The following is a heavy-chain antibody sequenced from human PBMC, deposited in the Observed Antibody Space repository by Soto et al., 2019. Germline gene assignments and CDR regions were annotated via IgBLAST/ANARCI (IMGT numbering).Heavy chain of an antibody. Sequence: QVQLVQSGAEVKKPGASVRVSCKASGYSFSSHYMHWVKQAPGQGLEWLGIINPTGGSTTYAQKSQVGATLTAATERKTVYMELRSLRSAAAAGYYCPRSWTDDEGHLAPCGQATLV. CDR1: GYSFSSHY. CDR3: PRSWTDDEGHLAP. CDR2: INPTGGST. V-gene: IGHV1-46*01. D-gene: IGHD3-3*01. J-gene: IGHJ5*02.